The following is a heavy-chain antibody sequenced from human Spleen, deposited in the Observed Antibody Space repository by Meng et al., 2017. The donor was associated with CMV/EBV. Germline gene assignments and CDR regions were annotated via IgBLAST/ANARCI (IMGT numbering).Heavy chain of an antibody. J-gene: IGHJ6*02. CDR3: ARLDEPFYNYGLDV. CDR2: ISSASSHI. V-gene: IGHV3-21*01. D-gene: IGHD1-1*01. Sequence: GESLKISCTASEFTFIRYTMTWVRQAPGKGLEWVSSISSASSHIYYADSVKGRFTISRHNAENSPFLQMNSLRVEDTAVYYCARLDEPFYNYGLDVWGQGATVTVSS. CDR1: EFTFIRYT.